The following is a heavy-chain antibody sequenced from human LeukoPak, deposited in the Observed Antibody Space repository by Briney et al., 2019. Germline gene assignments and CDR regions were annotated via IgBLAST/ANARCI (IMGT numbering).Heavy chain of an antibody. V-gene: IGHV3-23*01. CDR2: ISYSGVNS. D-gene: IGHD5-12*01. J-gene: IGHJ5*02. CDR3: AKAPVVATIRWFDP. CDR1: GFTFSGSA. Sequence: QSGGSLRLSCAASGFTFSGSAMSWVRQAPGEGLEWVSLISYSGVNSYYTDSVRGRFTISRDNSKDTLFLQMNSLRAEDTAVYYCAKAPVVATIRWFDPWGQGTLVTVSS.